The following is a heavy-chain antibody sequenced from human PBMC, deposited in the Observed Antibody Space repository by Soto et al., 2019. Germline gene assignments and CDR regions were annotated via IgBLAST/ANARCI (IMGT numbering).Heavy chain of an antibody. J-gene: IGHJ4*02. Sequence: SETLSLTCAVYGGSFSGYYWSWIRQPPGKGLEWIGEINHSGSTNYNPSLKSRVTISVDTSKNQFSLKLSSVTAADTAVYYCARDADSSGLDYWGQGTLVTVSS. V-gene: IGHV4-34*01. CDR1: GGSFSGYY. D-gene: IGHD3-22*01. CDR2: INHSGST. CDR3: ARDADSSGLDY.